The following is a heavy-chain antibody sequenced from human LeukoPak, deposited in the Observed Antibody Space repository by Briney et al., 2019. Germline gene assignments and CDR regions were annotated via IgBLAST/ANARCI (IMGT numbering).Heavy chain of an antibody. CDR3: AKARGGDYYEGKYYFDY. D-gene: IGHD4-17*01. CDR1: GFTFSSYW. CDR2: ISGDGSGI. V-gene: IGHV3-74*01. Sequence: GGSLRLSCAASGFTFSSYWMHWVRQLPGKGLVWVARISGDGSGINYADSVKGRFTISRDNARNTLYLQMNSLRAEDTAVYYCAKARGGDYYEGKYYFDYWGQGTLVTVSS. J-gene: IGHJ4*02.